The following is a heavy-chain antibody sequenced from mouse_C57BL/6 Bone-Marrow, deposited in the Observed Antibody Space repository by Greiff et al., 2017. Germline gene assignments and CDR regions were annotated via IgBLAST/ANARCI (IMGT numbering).Heavy chain of an antibody. V-gene: IGHV14-4*01. CDR1: GFNIKDDY. CDR3: TTGGKYFED. J-gene: IGHJ2*01. Sequence: EVQLQQSGAELVRPGASVKLSCTASGFNIKDDYMHWVKQRPEQGLEWIGWIDPENGDTEYASKFQGKATITADTASNTAYLQLSSLTSEDTAVYYCTTGGKYFEDWGQGTTLTVAS. CDR2: IDPENGDT.